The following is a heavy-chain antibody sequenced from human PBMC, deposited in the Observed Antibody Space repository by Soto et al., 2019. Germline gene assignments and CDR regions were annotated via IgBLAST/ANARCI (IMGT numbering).Heavy chain of an antibody. J-gene: IGHJ3*02. CDR2: IYSGGST. CDR3: ARDRKQQLPHDAFDI. V-gene: IGHV3-66*01. CDR1: GFTVSSNY. Sequence: GGSLRLSCAASGFTVSSNYMSWVRQAPGKGLEWVSVIYSGGSTYYADSVKGRFTISRDNSKNTLYLQMNSLRAEDTAVYYCARDRKQQLPHDAFDIWGQGTMVTV. D-gene: IGHD6-13*01.